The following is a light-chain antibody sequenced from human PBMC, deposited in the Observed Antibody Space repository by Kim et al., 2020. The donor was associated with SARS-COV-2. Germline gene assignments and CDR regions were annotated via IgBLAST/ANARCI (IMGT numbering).Light chain of an antibody. Sequence: ASVGDRVTITCRASQGITIQLVWFQHKPGKAPKSLIFAASNLHSGVPSKFSGSGSGTDFTLTIDSLQPEDVATYYCQQYNSYPLTFGGGTKVDIK. CDR3: QQYNSYPLT. J-gene: IGKJ4*01. CDR2: AAS. V-gene: IGKV1-16*02. CDR1: QGITIQ.